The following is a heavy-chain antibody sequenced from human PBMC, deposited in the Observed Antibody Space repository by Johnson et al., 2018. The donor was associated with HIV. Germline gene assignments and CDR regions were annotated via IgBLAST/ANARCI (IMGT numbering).Heavy chain of an antibody. V-gene: IGHV3-74*01. CDR1: GFTFSSYW. Sequence: VQLVESGGGLVQPGGSLRLSCAASGFTFSSYWMHWVRQAPGKGLVWVSRINSDGSSTSYADSVKGRITISRDNAKNTLYLQMNSLRAEDTAVYYCAKDQWTSSWTNDAFDFWGQGTMVTVSS. CDR3: AKDQWTSSWTNDAFDF. J-gene: IGHJ3*01. D-gene: IGHD6-13*01. CDR2: INSDGSST.